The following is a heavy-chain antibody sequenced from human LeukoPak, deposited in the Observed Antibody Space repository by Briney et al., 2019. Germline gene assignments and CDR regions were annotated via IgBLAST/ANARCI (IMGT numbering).Heavy chain of an antibody. CDR3: AKQIAARGLGAFDI. V-gene: IGHV3-23*01. D-gene: IGHD6-13*01. CDR1: GFTFSSYA. CDR2: INGSGGSI. Sequence: GSLRLSCAASGFTFSSYAMSWVRQPPGKGLEWVSAINGSGGSIYYADSVKGRFTISRDNSKNTLYLQMNSLRAEDTAVYYCAKQIAARGLGAFDIWGQGTMVTVSS. J-gene: IGHJ3*02.